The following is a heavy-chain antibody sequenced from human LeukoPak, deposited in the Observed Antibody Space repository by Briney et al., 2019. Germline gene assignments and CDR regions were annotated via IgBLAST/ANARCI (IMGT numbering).Heavy chain of an antibody. CDR3: TTQNDGSSFDY. D-gene: IGHD1-1*01. CDR1: GFTFSNAW. V-gene: IGHV3-15*01. CDR2: IKSKTDGGTT. Sequence: GGSLRLSCAASGFTFSNAWVSWVRQAPGKGLEWVGRIKSKTDGGTTDYAAPVKGRFTISRDDSKNTLYLQMNSLKTEDTAVYYCTTQNDGSSFDYWGQGTLVTVSS. J-gene: IGHJ4*02.